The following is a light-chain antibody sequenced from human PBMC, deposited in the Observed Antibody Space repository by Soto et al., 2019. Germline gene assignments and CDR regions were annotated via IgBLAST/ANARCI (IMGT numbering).Light chain of an antibody. V-gene: IGLV2-8*01. CDR1: ASDIGGYTF. CDR2: DVN. J-gene: IGLJ2*01. Sequence: QSALTQPPSASGSPGQSVAISCTGTASDIGGYTFVSWYQQHPGKAPKLLIYDVNKRPSGVPDRFSGSKSGNTASLTVSGLQAEDEADYYCSSYAGSNNLVFGGGTQLTVL. CDR3: SSYAGSNNLV.